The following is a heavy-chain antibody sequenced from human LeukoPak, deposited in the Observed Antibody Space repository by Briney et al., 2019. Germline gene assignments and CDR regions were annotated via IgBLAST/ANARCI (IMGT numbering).Heavy chain of an antibody. Sequence: SGPTLLKPTQTLTLTFTFSGFSLRTRGVGVGWIRQPPGKALEWLSLIYWDDDKRYSPSLKSRLTITKDTSKNQVVLTMTNMDPVDTATYYCAHSSRYCSGGSCRMVFDYWGQGTLVTVSS. V-gene: IGHV2-5*02. CDR2: IYWDDDK. J-gene: IGHJ4*02. CDR1: GFSLRTRGVG. CDR3: AHSSRYCSGGSCRMVFDY. D-gene: IGHD2-15*01.